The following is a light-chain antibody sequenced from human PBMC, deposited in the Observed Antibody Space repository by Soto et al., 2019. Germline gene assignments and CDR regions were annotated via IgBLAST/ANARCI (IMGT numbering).Light chain of an antibody. CDR3: MQALQSPRT. Sequence: DVVMTQSPLSLPVTPGEPASISRRSSQTLLNSNGYNYLDWYLQRPGQSPQLLIFLGSNRASGVPDRFSGSGSGTDFTLKISRVEAEDVGVYYCMQALQSPRTFGQGTKLEIK. J-gene: IGKJ2*02. CDR2: LGS. V-gene: IGKV2-28*01. CDR1: QTLLNSNGYNY.